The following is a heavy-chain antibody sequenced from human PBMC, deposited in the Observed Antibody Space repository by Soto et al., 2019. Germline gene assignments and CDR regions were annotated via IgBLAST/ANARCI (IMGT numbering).Heavy chain of an antibody. CDR1: GGSISSYY. J-gene: IGHJ4*02. CDR2: IYYSGST. Sequence: QVQLQESGPGLVKPSETLSLTCSVSGGSISSYYWSWIRQPPGKGLEWMGYIYYSGSTNYNPSLKRRVTISVDTAKIQFSLKLSSVTAADTAVYYWARRYGGNFDYWGQGTLVTVSS. D-gene: IGHD3-16*01. CDR3: ARRYGGNFDY. V-gene: IGHV4-59*01.